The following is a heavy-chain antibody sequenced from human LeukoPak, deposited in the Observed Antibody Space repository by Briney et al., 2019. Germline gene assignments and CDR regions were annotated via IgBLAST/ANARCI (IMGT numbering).Heavy chain of an antibody. J-gene: IGHJ3*02. CDR2: INHSGST. V-gene: IGHV4-34*01. CDR1: GGSFSGYY. CDR3: ARGLMYYDILTGYTSADAFDI. D-gene: IGHD3-9*01. Sequence: SETLSLTCAVYGGSFSGYYWSWIRQPPGKGLEWIGEINHSGSTNYNPSLKSRVTISVDTSKNQFSLKLSSVTAADTAVYYCARGLMYYDILTGYTSADAFDIRGQGTMVTVSS.